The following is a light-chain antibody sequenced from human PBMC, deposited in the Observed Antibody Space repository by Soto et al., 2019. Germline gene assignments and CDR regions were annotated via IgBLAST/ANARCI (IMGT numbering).Light chain of an antibody. CDR3: QQYNSYSPYT. CDR1: QSISSW. V-gene: IGKV1-5*03. Sequence: DIQMTQSPSTLSASVGDRVTITCRASQSISSWVAWYQQKPGKAPKLLIYNASSLESGVASRFSGSGSGTEFTLTISILQPDDVATYYCQQYNSYSPYTFGQGTKLEIK. J-gene: IGKJ2*01. CDR2: NAS.